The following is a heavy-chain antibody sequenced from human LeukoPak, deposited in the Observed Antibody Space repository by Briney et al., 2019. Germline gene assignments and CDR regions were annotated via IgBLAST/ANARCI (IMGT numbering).Heavy chain of an antibody. CDR3: AKDIGVGADYYYYYGMDV. CDR1: GFTFDDYA. V-gene: IGHV3-43*02. D-gene: IGHD1-26*01. J-gene: IGHJ6*02. Sequence: GGSLRLSCAASGFTFDDYAMHWVRQAPGKGLEWVSLISGDGGSTYYADSVKGRFTISRDNSKNSLYLQMNSLRTEDTALYYCAKDIGVGADYYYYYGMDVWGQGTTVTVSS. CDR2: ISGDGGST.